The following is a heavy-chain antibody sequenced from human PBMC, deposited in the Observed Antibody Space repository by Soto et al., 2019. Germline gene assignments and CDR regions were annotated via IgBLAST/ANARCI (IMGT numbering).Heavy chain of an antibody. D-gene: IGHD1-1*01. CDR2: IRGSGGVT. V-gene: IGHV3-23*01. CDR3: AKGQRRYNYGGPEYFQY. J-gene: IGHJ1*01. Sequence: EVQLLESGGGLVQPGGSLRLSCAASGFTFSTFAISWVRQAPGKGLEWVSGIRGSGGVTYYADSVRGRFTISRDNSNNILYLQMNSLRAEDTAVYYCAKGQRRYNYGGPEYFQYWGQGTLLTVSS. CDR1: GFTFSTFA.